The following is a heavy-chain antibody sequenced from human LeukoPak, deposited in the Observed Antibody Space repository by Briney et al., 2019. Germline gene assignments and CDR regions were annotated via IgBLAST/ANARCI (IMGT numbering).Heavy chain of an antibody. Sequence: SETLSLTCTVSGGSISSSSYYWGWIRQPPGKGLEWIGSIYYSGSTYYNPSLKSRVTISVDTSKNQFSLKLSSVTAADTAVYYCARDRDAYDYWGRGTLVTVSS. CDR2: IYYSGST. V-gene: IGHV4-39*07. J-gene: IGHJ4*02. CDR3: ARDRDAYDY. CDR1: GGSISSSSYY.